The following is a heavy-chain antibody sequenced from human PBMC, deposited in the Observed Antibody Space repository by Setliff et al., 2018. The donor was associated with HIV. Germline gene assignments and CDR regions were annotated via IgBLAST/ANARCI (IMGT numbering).Heavy chain of an antibody. CDR1: GFTFNTFW. CDR3: ASATGY. CDR2: INPGGSEE. V-gene: IGHV3-7*01. J-gene: IGHJ4*02. Sequence: GGSLRLSCAASGFTFNTFWMTWVRQAPGKGLEWVVNINPGGSEEYYLDSVKGRFTISRDNAKTSLYLLMNSLRADDTAVYFCASATGYWGQGILVTVSS.